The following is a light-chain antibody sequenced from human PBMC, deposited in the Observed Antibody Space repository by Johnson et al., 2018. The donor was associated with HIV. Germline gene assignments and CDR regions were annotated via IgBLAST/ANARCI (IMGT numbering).Light chain of an antibody. CDR1: SSNIESYF. CDR2: EDN. Sequence: QSVLTQPPSVSAAPGQKVTISCSGSSSNIESYFVSWYQQLPGAAPTLLIYEDNKRPSGIPDRVSGSKSGATATLGITGLQTGDEADYYCGVWDASLSPQCGVGTGTTVTVL. J-gene: IGLJ1*01. CDR3: GVWDASLSPQCG. V-gene: IGLV1-51*02.